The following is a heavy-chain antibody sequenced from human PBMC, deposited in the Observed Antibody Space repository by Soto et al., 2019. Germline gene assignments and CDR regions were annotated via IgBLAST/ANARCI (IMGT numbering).Heavy chain of an antibody. Sequence: QLQLQESGSGLVKPSQTLSLTCAVSGGSISSGGYSWSWIRQPPGKGLEWIGYIYHSGSTCYNPSLKSRVTISVDSSKNQFSLKRSSVTAADTAVYYCARAIGWFGELLGGYYFDYWGQGTLVTVSS. CDR1: GGSISSGGYS. V-gene: IGHV4-30-2*01. J-gene: IGHJ4*02. D-gene: IGHD3-10*01. CDR2: IYHSGST. CDR3: ARAIGWFGELLGGYYFDY.